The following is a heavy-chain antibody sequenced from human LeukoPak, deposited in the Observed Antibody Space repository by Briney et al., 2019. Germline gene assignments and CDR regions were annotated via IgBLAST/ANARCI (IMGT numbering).Heavy chain of an antibody. D-gene: IGHD5-24*01. V-gene: IGHV4-59*01. CDR2: INYSGST. J-gene: IGHJ4*02. Sequence: SETLSLTCTVSGGSISSYYWSWIRQPPGKGLEYIGHINYSGSTNYNPSLKSRVTISVDRSKNQFSLKVSSVTAADTAVYYCARSEMGGYTFDHWGQGTLVTVSS. CDR3: ARSEMGGYTFDH. CDR1: GGSISSYY.